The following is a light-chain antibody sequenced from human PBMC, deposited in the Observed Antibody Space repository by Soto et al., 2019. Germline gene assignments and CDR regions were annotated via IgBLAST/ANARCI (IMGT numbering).Light chain of an antibody. CDR3: QQYGSSPRT. V-gene: IGKV3-15*01. CDR2: GAS. Sequence: EPVMPQSHATLSVSPGASATLSCRASQSLNSNLAWYQQKLGQAPRLLIYGASPRATGIPARFSGSESATDFTLTISRLEREDFAVYDCQQYGSSPRTFGQATRLEIK. J-gene: IGKJ5*01. CDR1: QSLNSN.